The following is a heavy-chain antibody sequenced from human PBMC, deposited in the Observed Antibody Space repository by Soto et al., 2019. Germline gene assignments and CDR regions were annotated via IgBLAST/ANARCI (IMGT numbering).Heavy chain of an antibody. CDR2: INPNGGST. D-gene: IGHD2-15*01. J-gene: IGHJ6*02. Sequence: ASVKVSCKAPADTFTSYYIHWVRQAPGHGLEWMGIINPNGGSTRFAQTFQGRITMTTDTSTSTVYMELNNLRDEDTAVYYCARDWDIVILSVPIPNYNYGMDVWGQGTTVTVSS. CDR3: ARDWDIVILSVPIPNYNYGMDV. CDR1: ADTFTSYY. V-gene: IGHV1-46*01.